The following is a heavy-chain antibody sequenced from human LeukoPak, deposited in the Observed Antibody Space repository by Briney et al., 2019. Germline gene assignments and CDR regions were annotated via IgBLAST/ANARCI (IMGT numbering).Heavy chain of an antibody. CDR1: GYRFTSYW. CDR3: ARQNVENVEMATIAWFDP. Sequence: GESLNISCKCSGYRFTSYWIGWVRQMPGKGLEWMGIIYPGVSDTRYSPSFQGQVTLSADKSISTAYLQWSSLKASDTAMYYCARQNVENVEMATIAWFDPWGQGTLVTVSS. V-gene: IGHV5-51*01. J-gene: IGHJ5*02. D-gene: IGHD5-24*01. CDR2: IYPGVSDT.